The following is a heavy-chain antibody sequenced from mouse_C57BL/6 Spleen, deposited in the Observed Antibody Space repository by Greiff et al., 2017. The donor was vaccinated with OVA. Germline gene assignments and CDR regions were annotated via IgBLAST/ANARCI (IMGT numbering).Heavy chain of an antibody. V-gene: IGHV5-6*02. CDR3: ARPPYCGSSPDYFDY. D-gene: IGHD1-1*01. CDR2: ISSGGSYT. CDR1: GFTFSSSG. J-gene: IGHJ2*01. Sequence: EVMLVESGGDLVKPGGSLKLSCAASGFTFSSSGMSWVRQTPDKRLEWVATISSGGSYTYYPDSVKGRFPISRDNAKNTLYLQRSGQKSEDTAMYYGARPPYCGSSPDYFDYWGQGTTLTVSS.